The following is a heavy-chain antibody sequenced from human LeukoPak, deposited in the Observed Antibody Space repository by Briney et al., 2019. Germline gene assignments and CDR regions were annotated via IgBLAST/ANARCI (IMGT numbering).Heavy chain of an antibody. CDR3: TRDAAGLDY. J-gene: IGHJ4*02. CDR1: GFTFRNHW. Sequence: PGGSLRLSCAASGFTFRNHWMHWVRQAPGKGLVWVSRIKGDGSTTTYADSVKGRFTISRDNAKNTLYLQMNSLRGEDTAVHYCTRDAAGLDYWGQGTLVTVSS. CDR2: IKGDGSTT. D-gene: IGHD1-14*01. V-gene: IGHV3-74*01.